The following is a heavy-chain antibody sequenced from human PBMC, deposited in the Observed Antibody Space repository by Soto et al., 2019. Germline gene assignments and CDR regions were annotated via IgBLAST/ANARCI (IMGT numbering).Heavy chain of an antibody. V-gene: IGHV3-30-3*01. J-gene: IGHJ4*02. CDR1: GFTFSSYA. Sequence: VQLVESGGGVVQPGRSLRLSCAASGFTFSSYAMHWVRQAPGKGLEWVAVMSYDGSNKYYADSVKGRFTISRDNSKNTLYRQMNSLRAEDTAVYYCARDKSPYSSGWHNRHFDYWGQGTLVTVSS. CDR3: ARDKSPYSSGWHNRHFDY. CDR2: MSYDGSNK. D-gene: IGHD6-19*01.